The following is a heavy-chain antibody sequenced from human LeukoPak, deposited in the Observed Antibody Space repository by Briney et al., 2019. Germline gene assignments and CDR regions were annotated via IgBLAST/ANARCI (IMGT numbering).Heavy chain of an antibody. Sequence: GASAKVSCKASGGTFSNYAISWVRQAPGQGLEWLGGIIPIFGTAKYAQKFQGRVTITTDDSTTTAYMELISLRSEDTAVYYCVRRQALRGRHRAFDPWGQGTLVTVTS. CDR3: VRRQALRGRHRAFDP. V-gene: IGHV1-69*05. D-gene: IGHD6-25*01. J-gene: IGHJ5*02. CDR1: GGTFSNYA. CDR2: IIPIFGTA.